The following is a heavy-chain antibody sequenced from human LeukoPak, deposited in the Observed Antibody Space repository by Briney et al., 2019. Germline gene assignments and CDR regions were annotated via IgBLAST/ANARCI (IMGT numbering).Heavy chain of an antibody. CDR3: ARSSALVPFDY. CDR2: IYTSGST. Sequence: SETLSLTCTVSGGSISSGSYYWSWIRQPAGKGLEWIGRIYTSGSTNYNPSLKSRVTISVDTSKNQFSLKLSSVTAADTAVYYCARSSALVPFDYWGQGALVTVSS. D-gene: IGHD2-8*02. CDR1: GGSISSGSYY. V-gene: IGHV4-61*02. J-gene: IGHJ4*02.